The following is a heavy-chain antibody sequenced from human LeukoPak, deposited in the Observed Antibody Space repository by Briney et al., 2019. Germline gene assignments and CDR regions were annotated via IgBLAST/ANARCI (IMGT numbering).Heavy chain of an antibody. V-gene: IGHV3-48*03. CDR3: VPPAAGLHRTISTEYFQR. D-gene: IGHD6-13*01. Sequence: PGGSLRLSCAAAGLTFSSYDMYWVRQTPGKGPEWVSYISASGTSIKYADSVKGRFTISRDNAKNLVYLQMDSLRAEDTAVYYCVPPAAGLHRTISTEYFQRCGQGTQVIVSS. CDR2: ISASGTSI. J-gene: IGHJ1*01. CDR1: GLTFSSYD.